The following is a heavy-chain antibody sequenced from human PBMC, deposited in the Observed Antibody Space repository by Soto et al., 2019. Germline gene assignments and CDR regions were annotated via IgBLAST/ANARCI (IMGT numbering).Heavy chain of an antibody. Sequence: QVQLQESGPGLVKPSQTLSLTCTVSGGSISSGGYYWSWIRQHPGKGLEWIGYIDYCGSTYYNPSLKSRVTISVDTSKNQFSQKPSSVTAADTAVYYCAREDSSGARAWGDYAFDIWGQGTMVTVSS. CDR1: GGSISSGGYY. J-gene: IGHJ3*02. D-gene: IGHD6-19*01. CDR2: IDYCGST. CDR3: AREDSSGARAWGDYAFDI. V-gene: IGHV4-31*03.